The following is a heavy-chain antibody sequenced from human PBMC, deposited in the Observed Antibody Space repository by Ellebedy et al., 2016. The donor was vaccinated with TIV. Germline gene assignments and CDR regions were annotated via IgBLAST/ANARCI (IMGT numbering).Heavy chain of an antibody. J-gene: IGHJ4*02. CDR2: IKQDGGEK. Sequence: PGGSLRLSCAASGFTFSTYWMNWVRQAPGKGLEWVANIKQDGGEKYYVDSVKGRFTISRDNAKNALYLQMNSLRAEDTAVYYCVRDSASGWKNFHYWGQGSLVTVSS. CDR1: GFTFSTYW. CDR3: VRDSASGWKNFHY. D-gene: IGHD6-19*01. V-gene: IGHV3-7*03.